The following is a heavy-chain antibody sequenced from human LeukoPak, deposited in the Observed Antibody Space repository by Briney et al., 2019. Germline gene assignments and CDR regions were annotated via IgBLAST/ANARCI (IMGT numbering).Heavy chain of an antibody. CDR3: ARVIAAAVYLV. J-gene: IGHJ4*02. CDR2: MNPNSGNT. Sequence: ASVKVSCKASGYTFTSYDINWVRQATGQGLERMGWMNPNSGNTGYAQKFQGRVTMTRNTSIRTAYMELSSLRSEDTAVYYCARVIAAAVYLVWGQGTLVTVSS. CDR1: GYTFTSYD. D-gene: IGHD6-13*01. V-gene: IGHV1-8*01.